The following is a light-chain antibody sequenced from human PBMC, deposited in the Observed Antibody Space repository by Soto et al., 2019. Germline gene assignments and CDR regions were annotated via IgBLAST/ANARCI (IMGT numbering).Light chain of an antibody. J-gene: IGKJ2*01. CDR3: QQYYSSPYT. V-gene: IGKV1-39*01. CDR1: QSVTSN. Sequence: DIQMTQSPSSLSAFVGDRVTITCRASQSVTSNLNWYQQKFGETPKLLMYAASNLQGGVPSRFSGSGSGTDFTLTISTLQPEDFATYYCQQYYSSPYTFGQGTKLEV. CDR2: AAS.